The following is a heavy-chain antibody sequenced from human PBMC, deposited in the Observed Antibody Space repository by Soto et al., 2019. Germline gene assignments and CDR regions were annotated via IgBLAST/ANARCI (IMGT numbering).Heavy chain of an antibody. J-gene: IGHJ5*02. D-gene: IGHD2-15*01. V-gene: IGHV3-66*04. CDR3: ARLRWQLYKWFDP. CDR2: IYSGGNT. Sequence: EVQVVESGGDLVQPGGSLRLSCAASGFSVSGNYMSWVRQAPGMGLEWVSAIYSGGNTYYADSVKGRFTISRDNSKNTLYLQMNRLRAEDTAVYYCARLRWQLYKWFDPWGQGTLVTVS. CDR1: GFSVSGNY.